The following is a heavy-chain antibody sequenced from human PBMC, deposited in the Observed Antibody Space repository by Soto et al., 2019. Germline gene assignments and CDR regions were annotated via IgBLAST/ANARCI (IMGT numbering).Heavy chain of an antibody. CDR1: GGSFSGYY. CDR2: INHSGST. Sequence: PSETLSLTCAVYGGSFSGYYWSWIRQPPGKGLEWIGEINHSGSTNYNPSLKSRVTISVDTSKNQFSLKLSSVTAADTAVYYCARESGPTSIAARPRDVVYYMDVWGKGTTVTVSS. J-gene: IGHJ6*03. CDR3: ARESGPTSIAARPRDVVYYMDV. V-gene: IGHV4-34*01. D-gene: IGHD6-6*01.